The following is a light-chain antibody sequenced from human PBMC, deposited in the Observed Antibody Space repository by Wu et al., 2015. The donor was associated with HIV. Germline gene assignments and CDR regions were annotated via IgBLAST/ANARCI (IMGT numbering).Light chain of an antibody. CDR2: AAS. CDR1: QGITNY. J-gene: IGKJ1*01. V-gene: IGKV1-27*01. Sequence: EIQMTQSPSSLSASVGDRVTITCRASQGITNYLAWYQQKPGKVPKVLIYAASTLQSGAPSRFSGSGSGTDFTLTISSLQPDDFATYYCLQDNSNSWAFGQGTKVEMK. CDR3: LQDNSNSWA.